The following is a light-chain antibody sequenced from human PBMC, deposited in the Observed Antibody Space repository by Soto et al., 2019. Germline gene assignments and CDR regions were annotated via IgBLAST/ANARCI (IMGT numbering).Light chain of an antibody. CDR3: QQYSHSWT. CDR2: DAS. Sequence: DIQMTQSPSSLSASVGDRVTITCQASQNINNYLNWYQQKPGRAPKLLIYDASSLKTGVPSRFTGSGSGTGFSLTISGLQPDDFATYYCQQYSHSWTFGQGTKVDI. V-gene: IGKV1-16*01. CDR1: QNINNY. J-gene: IGKJ1*01.